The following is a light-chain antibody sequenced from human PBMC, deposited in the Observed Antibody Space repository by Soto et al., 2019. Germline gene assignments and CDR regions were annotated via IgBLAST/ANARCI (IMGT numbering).Light chain of an antibody. CDR3: SSYTAGGTI. CDR2: EVS. J-gene: IGLJ1*01. CDR1: SGDVGGYYY. V-gene: IGLV2-14*01. Sequence: QAALTQPASVSGAPGQSITMSCTGTSGDVGGYYYVSWYQQLPGKAPKLMISEVSNRPSGVSNRFSGSKSGNTASLTISGLQAEDEADYYCSSYTAGGTIFGTGTKVTV.